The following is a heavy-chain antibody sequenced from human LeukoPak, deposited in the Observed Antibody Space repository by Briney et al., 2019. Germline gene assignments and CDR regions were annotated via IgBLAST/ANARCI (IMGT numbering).Heavy chain of an antibody. Sequence: GGSLRLSCAASGFTFSSYAMHWVRQAPVKGLEYVSAISSNGGSTYYANSVKGRFTISRDNSKNTLYLQMGSLRAEDMAVYYCARGVTTHTFDYWGQGTLVTVSS. CDR1: GFTFSSYA. V-gene: IGHV3-64*01. CDR3: ARGVTTHTFDY. CDR2: ISSNGGST. D-gene: IGHD4-11*01. J-gene: IGHJ4*02.